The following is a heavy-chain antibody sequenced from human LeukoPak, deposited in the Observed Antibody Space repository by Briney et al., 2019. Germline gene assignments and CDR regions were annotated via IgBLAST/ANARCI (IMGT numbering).Heavy chain of an antibody. CDR1: GYSFTSYY. V-gene: IGHV1-46*01. CDR2: INPSGGST. D-gene: IGHD4-23*01. CDR3: ASGGDGMDV. J-gene: IGHJ6*02. Sequence: ASVKVSCKASGYSFTSYYMHWVRQAPRQGLEWMGIINPSGGSTSYAQKSQDRVTMTRDTSTSTVYMELSSLRSEDTAVYYCASGGDGMDVWGQGTTVTVSS.